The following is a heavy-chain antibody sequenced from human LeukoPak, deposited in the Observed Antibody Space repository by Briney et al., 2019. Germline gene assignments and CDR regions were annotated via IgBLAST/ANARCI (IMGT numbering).Heavy chain of an antibody. D-gene: IGHD2/OR15-2a*01. CDR2: INHSGST. CDR3: ANWSDNRDY. J-gene: IGHJ4*02. Sequence: SETLSLTCAVYGGSFISYYWTWIRQPPGKGLEWLGEINHSGSTNYNPSLKSRVTISVDTSKNQFSLKLSSVTAADTAVYYCANWSDNRDYWGQGTLVIVSS. CDR1: GGSFISYY. V-gene: IGHV4-34*01.